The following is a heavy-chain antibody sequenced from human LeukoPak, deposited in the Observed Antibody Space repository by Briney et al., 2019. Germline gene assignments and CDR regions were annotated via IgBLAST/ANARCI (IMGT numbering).Heavy chain of an antibody. Sequence: LPGGSLRLSCAASGFTFSNFAIHWVRQAPGKGLEWVAVISYDGSNKYYADSVKGRFTLSRDNSKNTLYLQMNSLRAEDTAVYFCARDSGFSGTQRGEYWGQGTLVTVSS. J-gene: IGHJ4*02. CDR1: GFTFSNFA. CDR2: ISYDGSNK. V-gene: IGHV3-30*04. D-gene: IGHD3/OR15-3a*01. CDR3: ARDSGFSGTQRGEY.